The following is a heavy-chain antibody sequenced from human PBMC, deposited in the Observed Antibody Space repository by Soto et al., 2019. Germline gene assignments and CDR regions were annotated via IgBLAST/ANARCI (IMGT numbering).Heavy chain of an antibody. CDR3: ARGNAVTPDLFDY. Sequence: SETLSLTCTVSGGSISSGDYYWSWIRQPPGKGLEWIGYIYYSGSTYYNPSLKSRVTISVDTSKNQFSLKLSSVTAADTAVYYCARGNAVTPDLFDYWGQGTLVTVSS. J-gene: IGHJ4*02. CDR2: IYYSGST. CDR1: GGSISSGDYY. V-gene: IGHV4-30-4*01. D-gene: IGHD4-17*01.